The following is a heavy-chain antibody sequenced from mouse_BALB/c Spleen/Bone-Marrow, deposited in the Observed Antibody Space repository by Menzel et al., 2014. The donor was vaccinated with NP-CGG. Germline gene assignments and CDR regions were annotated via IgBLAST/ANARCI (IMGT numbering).Heavy chain of an antibody. V-gene: IGHV5-12-1*01. Sequence: EVTLVESGGGLVKPGGSLKLSCAASGFAFSGYDMSWVRQTPEKRLEWVAYISSGGSNTYYPDTVKGRFTISRDNAKNTLYLQMNSLKSEDTAMYYCARQRGYAYAMDYWGQGTSVTVSS. CDR1: GFAFSGYD. D-gene: IGHD2-2*01. J-gene: IGHJ4*01. CDR2: ISSGGSNT. CDR3: ARQRGYAYAMDY.